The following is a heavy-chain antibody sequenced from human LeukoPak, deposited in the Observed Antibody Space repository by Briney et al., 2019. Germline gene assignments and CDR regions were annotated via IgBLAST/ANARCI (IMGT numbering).Heavy chain of an antibody. CDR1: GFTFDDYA. Sequence: GGSLRVSCAASGFTFDDYAMHWVRQAPGKGLEWVSLISGNGASTYYADSVKGRFTISRDNSKNSLYLQMNSLRTEDTALYYCAKDKFEWLQGIDYWGQGTLVTVSS. V-gene: IGHV3-43*02. J-gene: IGHJ4*02. CDR2: ISGNGAST. D-gene: IGHD5-12*01. CDR3: AKDKFEWLQGIDY.